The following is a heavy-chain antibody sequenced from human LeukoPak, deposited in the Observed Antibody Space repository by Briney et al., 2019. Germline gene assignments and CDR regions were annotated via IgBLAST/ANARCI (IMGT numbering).Heavy chain of an antibody. D-gene: IGHD6-6*01. Sequence: PGGCLRLACAASRFRIRQAPGKGLEWVAYITTGNTEYYADSVKGRFTISRDNAKNSVYLQMNSLRAEDTAVYYCVREPRVSEPEGTVWGKGTTVTVPP. CDR1: RF. V-gene: IGHV3-11*01. CDR3: VREPRVSEPEGTV. CDR2: ITTGNTE. J-gene: IGHJ6*04.